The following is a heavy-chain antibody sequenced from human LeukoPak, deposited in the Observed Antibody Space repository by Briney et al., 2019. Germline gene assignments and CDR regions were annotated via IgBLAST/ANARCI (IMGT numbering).Heavy chain of an antibody. CDR1: GGSISHNY. CDR3: ASLTVRSKIMDV. V-gene: IGHV4-34*01. CDR2: TSHSGST. D-gene: IGHD1-20*01. J-gene: IGHJ6*02. Sequence: SETLSLTCDVSGGSISHNYWNWIRQPPGKALEWIGETSHSGSTNYNPSLKSRLTISVDTSKNQFSLKLSSVTAADTAVYYCASLTVRSKIMDVWGQGTTVTVSS.